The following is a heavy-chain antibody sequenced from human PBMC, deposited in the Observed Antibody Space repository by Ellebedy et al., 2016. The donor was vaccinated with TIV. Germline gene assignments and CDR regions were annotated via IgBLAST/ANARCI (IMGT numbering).Heavy chain of an antibody. J-gene: IGHJ3*02. V-gene: IGHV4-59*01. CDR1: GASISSYY. CDR3: ARRRITIFGVTDAFDI. Sequence: MPSETLSLTCTVSGASISSYYWTWIRQPPGKGLEWLGQIFHSGSTNYNPSLKSRVSISVDTSKNQFSLRLSSVTAADTAVYYCARRRITIFGVTDAFDIWGQGTVVTVSS. CDR2: IFHSGST. D-gene: IGHD3-3*01.